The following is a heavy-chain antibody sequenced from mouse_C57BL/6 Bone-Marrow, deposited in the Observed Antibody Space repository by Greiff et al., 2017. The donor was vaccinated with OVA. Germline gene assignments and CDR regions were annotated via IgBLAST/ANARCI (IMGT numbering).Heavy chain of an antibody. CDR1: GYTFTDYY. CDR3: ATDYDGGEY. J-gene: IGHJ2*01. Sequence: EVKLQQSGPELVKPGASVKISCKASGYTFTDYYMNWVKQSHGKSLEWIGDINPNNGGTSYNQKFKGKATLTVDKSSSTAYMELRSLTSEDSAVYYCATDYDGGEYWGQGTTLTVAS. D-gene: IGHD2-4*01. V-gene: IGHV1-26*01. CDR2: INPNNGGT.